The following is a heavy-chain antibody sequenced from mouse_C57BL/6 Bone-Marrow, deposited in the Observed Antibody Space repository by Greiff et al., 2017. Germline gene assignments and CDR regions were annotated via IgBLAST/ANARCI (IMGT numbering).Heavy chain of an antibody. CDR3: ARSYYYGSRGWFAY. D-gene: IGHD1-1*01. J-gene: IGHJ3*01. V-gene: IGHV1-64*01. CDR2: IHPNSGST. Sequence: VKLQQPGAELVKPGASVKLSCKASGYTFPSSWMPWVKQRPGQGLEWIGMIHPNSGSTNYNEKFKSKATLTVDKSSSTAYMQLSSLTSEDSAVYYCARSYYYGSRGWFAYWGQADLVTV. CDR1: GYTFPSSW.